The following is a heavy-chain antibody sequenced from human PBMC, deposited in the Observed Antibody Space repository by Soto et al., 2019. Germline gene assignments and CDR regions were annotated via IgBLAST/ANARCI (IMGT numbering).Heavy chain of an antibody. V-gene: IGHV3-23*01. CDR2: ISGSGGSA. Sequence: PGESLRLSCAASGFTFSSYAMSWFRQAPGKGLEWVSAISGSGGSAYYADSVKGRFTISRDNSKNTLYLQMNRLRAEDAAIYLYARDVVVGATALNHWRQGTLVTVPS. CDR3: ARDVVVGATALNH. J-gene: IGHJ5*02. D-gene: IGHD1-26*01. CDR1: GFTFSSYA.